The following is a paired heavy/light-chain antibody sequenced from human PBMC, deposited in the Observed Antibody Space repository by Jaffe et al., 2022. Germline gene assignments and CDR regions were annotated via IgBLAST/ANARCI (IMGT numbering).Light chain of an antibody. V-gene: IGKV3-20*01. CDR1: QSVDSNS. J-gene: IGKJ2*01. CDR2: GAS. CDR3: QQYDRSTRYT. Sequence: DIVLTQSPGTLSLSPGEIATLSCRASQSVDSNSLAWYQKKPAQAPRVLIYGASTRATGIPDRFSGSGSGTDFTLTISRLAPEDFAVYYCQQYDRSTRYTFGQGTKLEIK.
Heavy chain of an antibody. V-gene: IGHV1-46*01. CDR3: ARERGGTCYFDY. CDR1: GYTFTTYH. CDR2: IDPSSGTT. J-gene: IGHJ4*02. Sequence: QVQLVQSGAEVKKPGASVKVSCKTSGYTFTTYHIHWVRQAPGQGLEYLGIIDPSSGTTDYAKKFSGSVTMTSDTSTTTVYMELTSLTSEDTAVYYCARERGGTCYFDYWGQGTLVTVSS.